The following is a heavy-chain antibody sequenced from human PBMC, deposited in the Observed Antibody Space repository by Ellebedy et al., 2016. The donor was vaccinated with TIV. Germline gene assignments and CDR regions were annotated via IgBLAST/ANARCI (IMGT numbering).Heavy chain of an antibody. D-gene: IGHD3-10*01. CDR2: INPNSGGT. CDR3: ARGFDGSGSYYYYGMDV. CDR1: GYTFTGYY. V-gene: IGHV1-2*04. J-gene: IGHJ6*02. Sequence: AASVKVSCKASGYTFTGYYMHWVRQAPGQGLEWMGWINPNSGGTNYAQKFQGWVTMTRDTSISTAYMELSSLRSEDTAVYYCARGFDGSGSYYYYGMDVWGQGTRVTVSS.